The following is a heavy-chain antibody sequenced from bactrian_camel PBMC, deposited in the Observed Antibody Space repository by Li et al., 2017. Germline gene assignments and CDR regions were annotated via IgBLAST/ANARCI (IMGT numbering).Heavy chain of an antibody. V-gene: IGHV3S29*01. Sequence: RLSCVTSGFTFNTYDMMWVRQAPGKGLEWVSTITGNGAERYADSVKGRFTISKDNAKNTLYLQMNSLKPEDTDVYYCAAPSYSDYEGEYNYWGQGTQVTVS. J-gene: IGHJ4*01. CDR1: GFTFNTYD. D-gene: IGHD4*01. CDR2: ITGNGAE. CDR3: AAPSYSDYEGEYNY.